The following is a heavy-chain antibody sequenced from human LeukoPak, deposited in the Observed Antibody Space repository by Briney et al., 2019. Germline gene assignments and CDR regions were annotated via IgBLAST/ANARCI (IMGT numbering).Heavy chain of an antibody. Sequence: MASETLSLTCTVSGGSITSYYWSWIRQSAGKGLEWIGRIYITGSTTYNPSLKSRVTMSLDTSKNQFSLKLSSVTAADTAVYYCARGYCTNAVCSLGPTQAWGQGTLVTVSS. CDR1: GGSITSYY. CDR2: IYITGST. V-gene: IGHV4-4*07. J-gene: IGHJ4*02. CDR3: ARGYCTNAVCSLGPTQA. D-gene: IGHD2-8*01.